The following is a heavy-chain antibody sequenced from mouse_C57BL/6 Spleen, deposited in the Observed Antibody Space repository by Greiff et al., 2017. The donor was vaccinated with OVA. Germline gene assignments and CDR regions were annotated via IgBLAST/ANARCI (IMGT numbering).Heavy chain of an antibody. D-gene: IGHD1-1*01. J-gene: IGHJ3*01. CDR2: INPNNGGT. V-gene: IGHV1-22*01. CDR3: AREDYGSSSWFAY. CDR1: GYTFTDYN. Sequence: VQLQQSGPELVKPGASVKMSCKASGYTFTDYNMHWVKQSHGKSLEWIGYINPNNGGTSYNRKFKGKATLTVNKSSSTAYMELRSLTSEDSAVYYCAREDYGSSSWFAYWGQGTLVTVSA.